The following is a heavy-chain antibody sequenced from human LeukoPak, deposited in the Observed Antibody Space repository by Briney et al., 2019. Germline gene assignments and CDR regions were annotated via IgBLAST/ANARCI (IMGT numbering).Heavy chain of an antibody. CDR1: GGSISSYY. Sequence: SETLSLTCTVSGGSISSYYWSWIRQPPGKGLEWIGYIYYSGSTNYNPSLKSRVTISVDTSKNQFSLKLSSVTAADTAVYYCARCSYDYVWGSYRKNWFDPWGQGTLVTVSS. V-gene: IGHV4-59*08. CDR3: ARCSYDYVWGSYRKNWFDP. D-gene: IGHD3-16*02. J-gene: IGHJ5*02. CDR2: IYYSGST.